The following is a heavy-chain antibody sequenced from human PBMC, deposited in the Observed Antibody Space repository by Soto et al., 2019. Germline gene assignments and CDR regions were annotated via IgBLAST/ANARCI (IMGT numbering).Heavy chain of an antibody. J-gene: IGHJ4*02. CDR2: IYSSEST. CDR1: GGSISSGDYY. Sequence: QVQLQESRPGLVKPSQTMSLTCTVSGGSISSGDYYWSWIRQPPGKGLEWIGYIYSSESTYYNPSHKSRVTISVDTSKNQFSLKLSSVTAADTAVYYCARARGARYCDYWGQGTMVTVSS. V-gene: IGHV4-30-4*01. CDR3: ARARGARYCDY. D-gene: IGHD2-15*01.